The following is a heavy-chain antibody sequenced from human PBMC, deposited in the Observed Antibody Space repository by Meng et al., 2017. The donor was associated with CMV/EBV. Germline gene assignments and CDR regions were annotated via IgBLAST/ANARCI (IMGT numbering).Heavy chain of an antibody. Sequence: SETLSLTCAVYGGSFSGYYWSWIRQPPGKGLEWIGEINHSGSTNYNPSLKSRVTISVDTSKNQFSLKLSSVTAADTAVYYCARLRRGYCNSTSCPGGMVLLGGYGMDVWGQGTTVTVSS. CDR1: GGSFSGYY. J-gene: IGHJ6*02. CDR2: INHSGST. CDR3: ARLRRGYCNSTSCPGGMVLLGGYGMDV. D-gene: IGHD2-2*01. V-gene: IGHV4-34*01.